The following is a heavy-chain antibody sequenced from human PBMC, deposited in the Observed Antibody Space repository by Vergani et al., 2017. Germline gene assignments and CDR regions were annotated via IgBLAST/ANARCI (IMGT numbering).Heavy chain of an antibody. D-gene: IGHD1-7*01. Sequence: EVQLVESGGGLVQPGGSLRLSCAASGFTFSSYSMNWVRQAPGKGLEWVSYISSSSSYIYYADSVKGRFTISRDNAKNSLYLQMNSLRAEDTAVYYCARDGIPRNWNLNVERYYYGMDVWGQGTTVTVSS. CDR1: GFTFSSYS. V-gene: IGHV3-21*05. CDR3: ARDGIPRNWNLNVERYYYGMDV. CDR2: ISSSSSYI. J-gene: IGHJ6*02.